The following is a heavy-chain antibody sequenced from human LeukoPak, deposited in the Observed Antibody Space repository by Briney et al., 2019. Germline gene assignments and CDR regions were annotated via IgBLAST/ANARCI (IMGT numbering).Heavy chain of an antibody. CDR2: IRPDGSHI. V-gene: IGHV3-30*02. J-gene: IGHJ4*02. CDR1: GFSFSTFV. CDR3: ANLNAPYWGNFDY. D-gene: IGHD3-16*01. Sequence: GGSLRLSCAASGFSFSTFVMHWVRQAPGKGLEWVAVIRPDGSHISYVDPVKGRFTISRDNSKSTLYLQMNSLRAEDTAVYYCANLNAPYWGNFDYWGQGTLVTVSS.